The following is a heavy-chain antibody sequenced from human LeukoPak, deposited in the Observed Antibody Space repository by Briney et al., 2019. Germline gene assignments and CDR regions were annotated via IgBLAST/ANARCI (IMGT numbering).Heavy chain of an antibody. CDR1: GGSISSHY. D-gene: IGHD4-11*01. V-gene: IGHV4-59*11. CDR2: MYYSGST. J-gene: IGHJ6*03. Sequence: SETLSLTCTVSGGSISSHYWSWIRQRPGKGLEWIGYMYYSGSTSYNPSLKSRVAISVDTSKNQFSLKLSSSTAADTAVYYCARDKAVTRPYYQYYMDVWGKGTTVPVSS. CDR3: ARDKAVTRPYYQYYMDV.